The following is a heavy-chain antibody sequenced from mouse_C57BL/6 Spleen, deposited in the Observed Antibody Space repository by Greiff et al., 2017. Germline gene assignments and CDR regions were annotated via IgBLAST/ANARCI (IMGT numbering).Heavy chain of an antibody. J-gene: IGHJ2*01. CDR2: IDPSDSYT. CDR1: GYTFTSYW. Sequence: QVQLQQPGAELVKPGASVKLSCKASGYTFTSYWMQWVKQRPGQGLEWIGEIDPSDSYTNYNQQFTVKATLTVDTSSSTAHMQLSSLTTEDSAVYYCASGGYFDYWGQGTTLTVSS. V-gene: IGHV1-50*01. CDR3: ASGGYFDY.